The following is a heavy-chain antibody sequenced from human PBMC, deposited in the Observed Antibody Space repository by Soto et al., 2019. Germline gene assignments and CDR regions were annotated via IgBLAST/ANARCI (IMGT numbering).Heavy chain of an antibody. J-gene: IGHJ4*02. CDR1: GGTFSSYT. Sequence: QVQLVQSGAEVKKPGSSVKVSCKASGGTFSSYTISWVRQAPGQGLEWMGRIIPILGIANYAQKFQGRVTITADKSTSTAYMELSSMRSEDTAVYYCARATTVAGIDYWGQGTLVTVSS. V-gene: IGHV1-69*02. D-gene: IGHD6-19*01. CDR3: ARATTVAGIDY. CDR2: IIPILGIA.